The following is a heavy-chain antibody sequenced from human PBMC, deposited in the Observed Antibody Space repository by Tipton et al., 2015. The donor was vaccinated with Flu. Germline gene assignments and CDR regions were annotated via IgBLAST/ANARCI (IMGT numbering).Heavy chain of an antibody. CDR1: GGSIGSGGDY. J-gene: IGHJ6*02. CDR2: IYYSGST. D-gene: IGHD3-10*01. CDR3: ASDQGFGGGLAYDYYAMDV. Sequence: TLSLTCTVSGGSIGSGGDYWSWIRQHPGKGLEWIGSIYYSGSTYYNPSLVSRLSISVDTSKNQFSLKLISMTAADTAVYYCASDQGFGGGLAYDYYAMDVCGQGTTVTVSS. V-gene: IGHV4-31*03.